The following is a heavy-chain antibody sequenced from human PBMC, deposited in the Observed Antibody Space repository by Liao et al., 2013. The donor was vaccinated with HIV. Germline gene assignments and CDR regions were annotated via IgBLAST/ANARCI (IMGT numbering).Heavy chain of an antibody. Sequence: QVQLQESGPGLVKPSQTLSLTCTVSGGSISSGSYYWSWIRQPAGKGLEWIGRIYTSGSTNYNPSLKSRVTISIDTSKNQFSLKLSSVTAADTAVYYCGSTSNYYYMDVWGKGTTVTVSS. CDR1: GGSISSGSYY. D-gene: IGHD2-2*01. V-gene: IGHV4-61*02. CDR3: GSTSNYYYMDV. J-gene: IGHJ6*03. CDR2: IYTSGST.